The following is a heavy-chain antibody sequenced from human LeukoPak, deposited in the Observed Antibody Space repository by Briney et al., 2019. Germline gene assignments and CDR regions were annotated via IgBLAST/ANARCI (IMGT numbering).Heavy chain of an antibody. Sequence: GGSQRLSCAASGFTFSGSAIHWVGQSSRKGLEWVGQIDKKDKGYATATAYAASVKGRFTISRDDSINTAYLQMKSLKTEDTALYYCTRDSGTYNWFDPWGQGTLVAVSS. CDR3: TRDSGTYNWFDP. D-gene: IGHD1-26*01. J-gene: IGHJ5*02. CDR1: GFTFSGSA. V-gene: IGHV3-73*01. CDR2: IDKKDKGYATAT.